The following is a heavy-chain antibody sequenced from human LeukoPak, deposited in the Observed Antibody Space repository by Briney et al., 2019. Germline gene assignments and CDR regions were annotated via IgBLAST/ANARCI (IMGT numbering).Heavy chain of an antibody. D-gene: IGHD3-3*01. J-gene: IGHJ3*02. V-gene: IGHV4-34*01. CDR1: GGSFSGYY. CDR2: INHSGST. Sequence: SETLSLTCAVYGGSFSGYYWSWIRQPPGKGLEWIGEINHSGSTNYNPSLKSRVTISVDTSKNQFSLKLSSVTAADTAVYYCARGRRVSYYDFWSGYYGAFDIWGQGTMVTVSP. CDR3: ARGRRVSYYDFWSGYYGAFDI.